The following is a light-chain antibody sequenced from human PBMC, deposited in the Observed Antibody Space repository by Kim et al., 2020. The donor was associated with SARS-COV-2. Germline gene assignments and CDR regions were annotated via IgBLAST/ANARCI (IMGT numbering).Light chain of an antibody. CDR2: AAS. CDR3: QQTYSSPWT. J-gene: IGKJ2*02. V-gene: IGKV1-39*01. CDR1: QSISSY. Sequence: SASIGDRVTITCRTSQSISSYLNWYQQKPGKAPKLLIYAASTLQSGVPSRFSGSGSGTDFTLTISSLQPEDFATYYCQQTYSSPWTFGQGTKLKI.